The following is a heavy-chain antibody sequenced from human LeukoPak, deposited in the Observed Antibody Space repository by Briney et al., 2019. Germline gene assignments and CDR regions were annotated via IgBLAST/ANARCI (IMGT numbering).Heavy chain of an antibody. CDR2: IKGDGSRT. Sequence: PGGSLRLSCAASGFTFRNYWMHWVRQTPGKGLVWVSSIKGDGSRTNYAGSVKGRFTISRDNAENTLYLQMNSLRAEDTAVYFCARATSGTSYEYWGQGTLVTVSS. CDR3: ARATSGTSYEY. CDR1: GFTFRNYW. J-gene: IGHJ4*02. D-gene: IGHD3-10*01. V-gene: IGHV3-74*01.